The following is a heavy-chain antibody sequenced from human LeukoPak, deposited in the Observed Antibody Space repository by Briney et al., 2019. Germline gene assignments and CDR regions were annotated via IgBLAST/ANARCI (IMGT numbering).Heavy chain of an antibody. CDR3: AKVRTGHYFDY. D-gene: IGHD1-1*01. J-gene: IGHJ4*02. V-gene: IGHV3-23*01. CDR2: ISTSGGST. CDR1: GFTFTDYA. Sequence: GGSLRLSCAASGFTFTDYAMSWVRQAPGKGLEWVSSISTSGGSTYYADSVKGRFTISRDDSKNSLYLQMNSLRAEDTAVYYCAKVRTGHYFDYWGQGTLVTVSS.